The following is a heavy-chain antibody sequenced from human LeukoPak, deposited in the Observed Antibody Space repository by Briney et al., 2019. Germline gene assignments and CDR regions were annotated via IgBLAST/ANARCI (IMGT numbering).Heavy chain of an antibody. D-gene: IGHD6-13*01. CDR3: AREAKYSSSWSHAFDI. Sequence: ASVKVSCKASGYTFTGYYMHWVRQAPGQGLEWMGRINPNSGGTNYAKKSQGRVTMTRDTSISTAYMELSRLRSDDTAVYYCAREAKYSSSWSHAFDIWGQGTMVTVSS. CDR1: GYTFTGYY. CDR2: INPNSGGT. J-gene: IGHJ3*02. V-gene: IGHV1-2*06.